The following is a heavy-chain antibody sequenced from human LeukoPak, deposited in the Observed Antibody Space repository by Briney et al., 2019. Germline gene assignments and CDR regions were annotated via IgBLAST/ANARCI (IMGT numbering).Heavy chain of an antibody. Sequence: ASVKVSCKASGYTFTSYGISWVRQAPGQGLEWMGWISAYNGDTNYAQKLQGRVTMTTDTSTSTAYMELRSLRSDDTAVYYCARDKGTVGATTLDYWGQGTLVTVSS. V-gene: IGHV1-18*01. CDR3: ARDKGTVGATTLDY. CDR1: GYTFTSYG. CDR2: ISAYNGDT. D-gene: IGHD1-26*01. J-gene: IGHJ4*02.